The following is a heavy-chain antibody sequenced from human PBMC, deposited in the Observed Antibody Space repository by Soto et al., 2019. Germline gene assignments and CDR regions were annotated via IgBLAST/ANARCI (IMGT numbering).Heavy chain of an antibody. J-gene: IGHJ5*02. CDR3: ARKYPLSNYNWFDP. V-gene: IGHV1-69*02. D-gene: IGHD4-4*01. Sequence: SVKVSCKASGGTFSSYTISWVRQAPGQGLEWMGRIIPILGIANYAQKFQGRVTITADKSTSTAYMELSSLRSEDTAVYYCARKYPLSNYNWFDPWGQGTLVTVSS. CDR1: GGTFSSYT. CDR2: IIPILGIA.